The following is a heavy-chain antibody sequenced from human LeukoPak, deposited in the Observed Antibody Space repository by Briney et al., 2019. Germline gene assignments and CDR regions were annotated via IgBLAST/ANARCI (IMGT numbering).Heavy chain of an antibody. V-gene: IGHV4-39*01. Sequence: PSETLSLTCNVSGGSIRSGDHYWGWIRQPPGTGLEWIGRIYYRGSTYYNPSLKSRVTISVDTSKNQFSLKLSSVTAADTAVYYCARRGISQGYYMDVWGKGTTVTISS. D-gene: IGHD6-13*01. CDR1: GGSIRSGDHY. J-gene: IGHJ6*03. CDR2: IYYRGST. CDR3: ARRGISQGYYMDV.